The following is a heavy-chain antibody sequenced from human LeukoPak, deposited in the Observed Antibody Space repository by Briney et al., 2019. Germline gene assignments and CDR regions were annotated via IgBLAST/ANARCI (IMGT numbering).Heavy chain of an antibody. V-gene: IGHV4-28*01. CDR3: ARTLAAAGLYYFDY. CDR1: GYSISSSNW. Sequence: SETLSLTCAVSGYSISSSNWWGWIRQPPGKGLEWIGYIYYSGSTYYNPSLKSRVTMSVDTSKNQFSLKLSSVTAVDTAVYYCARTLAAAGLYYFDYWGQGTLVTVSS. D-gene: IGHD6-13*01. J-gene: IGHJ4*02. CDR2: IYYSGST.